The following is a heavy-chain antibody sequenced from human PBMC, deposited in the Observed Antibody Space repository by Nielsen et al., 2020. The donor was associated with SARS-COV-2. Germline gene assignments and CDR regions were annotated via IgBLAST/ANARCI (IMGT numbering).Heavy chain of an antibody. J-gene: IGHJ6*02. Sequence: VRQMPEKGLEWIGYIYYSGSTYYNPSLKSRVTISVDTSKNQFSLKLSSVTAADTAVYYCARETAMVRGVTTRTYYYYGMDVWGQGTTVTVSS. V-gene: IGHV4-31*02. CDR3: ARETAMVRGVTTRTYYYYGMDV. D-gene: IGHD3-10*01. CDR2: IYYSGST.